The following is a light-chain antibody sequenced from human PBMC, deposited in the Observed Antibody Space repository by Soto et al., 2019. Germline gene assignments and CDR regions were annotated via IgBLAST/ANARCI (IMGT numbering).Light chain of an antibody. Sequence: QSVLTQPPSVSGAPGQRVTISCTGSSSNIGAGYDVHWYQQLPGTAPKLLIYGNSNRPSGVPDRFSGSKSGTSASLAITGLQAEDEADYYCQSSDSSLNVFGTRTNVTVL. CDR2: GNS. CDR1: SSNIGAGYD. V-gene: IGLV1-40*01. CDR3: QSSDSSLNV. J-gene: IGLJ1*01.